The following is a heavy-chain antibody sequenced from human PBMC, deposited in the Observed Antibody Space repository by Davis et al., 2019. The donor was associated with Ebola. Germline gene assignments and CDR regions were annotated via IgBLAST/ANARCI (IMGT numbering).Heavy chain of an antibody. D-gene: IGHD1-26*01. V-gene: IGHV1-58*01. CDR3: ARGPKRGGSYPFDY. Sequence: SVKVSCKASGFTFTSSAVQWVRQARGQRLEWIGWIVVGSGNTNYAQKFQGRVTMTRNTSISTAYMELSSLRSEDTAVYYCARGPKRGGSYPFDYWGQGTLVTVSS. CDR2: IVVGSGNT. J-gene: IGHJ4*02. CDR1: GFTFTSSA.